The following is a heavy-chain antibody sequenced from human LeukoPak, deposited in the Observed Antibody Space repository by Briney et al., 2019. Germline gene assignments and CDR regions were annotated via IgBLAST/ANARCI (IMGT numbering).Heavy chain of an antibody. V-gene: IGHV4-31*11. CDR3: ARDEVSGSYLVY. CDR2: ISYGGKA. CDR1: GDSISSGGYW. Sequence: PSQTLSLTCAVSGDSISSGGYWWSWIRQHPGKGPEWIGYISYGGKADYNPSLKSRVAISADTPKNQFSLKLSSTTAADTAVYYCARDEVSGSYLVYWGQGTLVTVSS. J-gene: IGHJ4*02. D-gene: IGHD1-26*01.